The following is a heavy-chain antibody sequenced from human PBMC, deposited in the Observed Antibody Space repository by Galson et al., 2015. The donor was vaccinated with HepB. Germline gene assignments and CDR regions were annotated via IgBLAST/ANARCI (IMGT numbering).Heavy chain of an antibody. J-gene: IGHJ1*01. CDR1: GFTFSSYS. CDR3: ARDSGSWVPAAEAYFQH. D-gene: IGHD2-2*01. Sequence: SLRLSCAASGFTFSSYSMHWVRQAPGKGLEWVAVIWYDGSNKYYADSVKGRFTISRDNSKNTLYLQMNSLRAEDTAVYYCARDSGSWVPAAEAYFQHWGQGTLVTVSS. CDR2: IWYDGSNK. V-gene: IGHV3-33*01.